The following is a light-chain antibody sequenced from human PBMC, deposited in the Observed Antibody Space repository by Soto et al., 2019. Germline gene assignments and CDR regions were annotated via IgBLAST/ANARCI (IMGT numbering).Light chain of an antibody. CDR3: AAWDDSLNGYV. V-gene: IGLV1-44*01. CDR1: ISNIGSNT. CDR2: SSN. Sequence: HSVLTQPPSASGTPGPRVTISCSGSISNIGSNTVNWCQQLPVTAPKLLIYSSNQRPSGVPDRFSGSKSGTSASLAISGLQSEDEADYFCAAWDDSLNGYVFGTGTKVTVL. J-gene: IGLJ1*01.